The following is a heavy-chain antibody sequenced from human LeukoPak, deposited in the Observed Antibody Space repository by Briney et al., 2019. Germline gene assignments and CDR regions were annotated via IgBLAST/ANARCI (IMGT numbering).Heavy chain of an antibody. CDR1: GYTFTSYY. CDR2: INPSGGST. Sequence: ASVKVSCKASGYTFTSYYMHWVRQAPGQGLEWMGIINPSGGSTSYAQKFQGRVTMTRDTSTSTVYMELSSLGSEDTAVYYCARDRPLYCSSTSCYGDGFDPWGQGTLVTVSS. D-gene: IGHD2-2*01. J-gene: IGHJ5*02. CDR3: ARDRPLYCSSTSCYGDGFDP. V-gene: IGHV1-46*01.